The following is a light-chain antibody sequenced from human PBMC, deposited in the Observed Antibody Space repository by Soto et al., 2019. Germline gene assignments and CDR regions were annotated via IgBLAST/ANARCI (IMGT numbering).Light chain of an antibody. V-gene: IGKV3-20*01. CDR2: GAA. CDR3: QQYGTSYT. CDR1: QSVSSSY. J-gene: IGKJ3*01. Sequence: EIVLTQSPGTLSLSPGDRATLSCRASQSVSSSYLAWYQQKPGQAPRLLIYGAASSATGIPARYSGSVSGTDFTLTINRLEPEDFAVYYGQQYGTSYTFGPGTKVDIK.